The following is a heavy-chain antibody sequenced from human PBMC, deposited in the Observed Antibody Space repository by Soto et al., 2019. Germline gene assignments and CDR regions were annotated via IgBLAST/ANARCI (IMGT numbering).Heavy chain of an antibody. D-gene: IGHD1-26*01. V-gene: IGHV1-69*13. J-gene: IGHJ6*01. CDR1: GGTFSSYA. CDR2: IIPIFGTA. CDR3: ARVPNSGSYYNYYYGMDV. Sequence: GASVKVSCKASGGTFSSYAISWVRQAPGQGLEWMGGIIPIFGTANYAQKFQGRVTITADESTSTAYMELSSLRSEDTAVYYCARVPNSGSYYNYYYGMDVWGQGTTVTVSS.